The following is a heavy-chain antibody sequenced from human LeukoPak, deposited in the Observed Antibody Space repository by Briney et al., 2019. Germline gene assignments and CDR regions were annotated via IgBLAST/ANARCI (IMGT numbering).Heavy chain of an antibody. Sequence: GPVKVSCKASGYTFTGYYMHWVRQAPGQGLEWMGWINPNSGGTNYAQKFQGWVTMTRDTSISTAYMELRSLRSDDTAVYYCARTTVSSANQVDYWGQGTLVTVSS. V-gene: IGHV1-2*04. CDR2: INPNSGGT. J-gene: IGHJ4*02. D-gene: IGHD4-17*01. CDR3: ARTTVSSANQVDY. CDR1: GYTFTGYY.